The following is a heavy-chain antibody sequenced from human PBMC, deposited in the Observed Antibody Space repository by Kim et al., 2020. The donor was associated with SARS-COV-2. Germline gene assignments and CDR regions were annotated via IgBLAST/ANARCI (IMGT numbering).Heavy chain of an antibody. CDR2: IYYNGYKEDT. CDR3: ARPRASDTYSIDAVDV. CDR1: GDSISSYY. Sequence: SETLSLTCTVSGDSISSYYWTWIRQPPGKRLEWIGYIYYNGYKEDTTYSPSLKSRVTISVDTSKKQFSLKLTSVTAADTAMYYCARPRASDTYSIDAVDVWGQGTMVTVSS. V-gene: IGHV4-59*08. J-gene: IGHJ3*01. D-gene: IGHD2-15*01.